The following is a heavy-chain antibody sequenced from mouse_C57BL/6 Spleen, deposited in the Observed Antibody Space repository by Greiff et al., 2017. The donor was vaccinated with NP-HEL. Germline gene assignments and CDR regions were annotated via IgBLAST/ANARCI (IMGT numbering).Heavy chain of an antibody. Sequence: VKLQQPGAELVKPGASVKVSCKASGYTFTSYWMHWVKQRPGQGLEWIGRIHPSDSDTNYNQKFKGKATLTVDKSSSTVYMELSRLTSEDSAVYFCARHEVGLRAWFAYWGQGTLVTVSA. CDR1: GYTFTSYW. J-gene: IGHJ3*01. CDR2: IHPSDSDT. CDR3: ARHEVGLRAWFAY. V-gene: IGHV1-74*01. D-gene: IGHD2-4*01.